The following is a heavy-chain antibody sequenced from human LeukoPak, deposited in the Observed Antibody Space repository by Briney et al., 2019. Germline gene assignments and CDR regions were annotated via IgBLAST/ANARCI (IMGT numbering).Heavy chain of an antibody. Sequence: GGSLRLSRAASGFTFSSYAMHWVRQAPGQGLDWVAFIRNDGSIRYYADSVKGRFTISRDNSKNTLYLQMNSLRIEDTAVYYCARGDCSGDCYHPLYYWGQGSLVTVSS. CDR1: GFTFSSYA. CDR2: IRNDGSIR. CDR3: ARGDCSGDCYHPLYY. D-gene: IGHD2-21*02. J-gene: IGHJ4*02. V-gene: IGHV3-30*02.